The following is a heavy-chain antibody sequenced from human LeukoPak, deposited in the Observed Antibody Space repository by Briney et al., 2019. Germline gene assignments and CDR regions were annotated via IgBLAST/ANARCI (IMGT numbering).Heavy chain of an antibody. J-gene: IGHJ4*02. CDR2: IRSKANSYAT. D-gene: IGHD2-15*01. V-gene: IGHV3-73*01. Sequence: GGSLRLSCAASGFTFSGSAMHWVRQASGKGLEWVGRIRSKANSYATAYAASVKGRFTISRDDSKNTAYLQMNSLKTEDTAVYYCTRRAYCSGGSCYLYYFDYWDQGTLVTVSS. CDR3: TRRAYCSGGSCYLYYFDY. CDR1: GFTFSGSA.